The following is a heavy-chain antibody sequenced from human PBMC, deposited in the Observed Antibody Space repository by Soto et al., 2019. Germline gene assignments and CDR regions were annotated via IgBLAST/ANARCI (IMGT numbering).Heavy chain of an antibody. Sequence: QITLKESGPTLVKPTQTLTLTCTFSGFSLSTSGVGVGVGWIRQPPGKALEWLALIYWDDDKLYSPSLKTRVTITKDTSKNQVVLTMTNMDPVDTATYYCARWGSSRLDYWGQRTVVTVSS. CDR2: IYWDDDK. J-gene: IGHJ4*02. CDR1: GFSLSTSGVGVG. D-gene: IGHD3-16*02. CDR3: ARWGSSRLDY. V-gene: IGHV2-5*02.